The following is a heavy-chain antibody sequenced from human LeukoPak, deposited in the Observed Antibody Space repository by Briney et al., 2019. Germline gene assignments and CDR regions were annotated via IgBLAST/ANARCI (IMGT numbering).Heavy chain of an antibody. J-gene: IGHJ3*02. CDR1: GFTFSSYS. V-gene: IGHV3-21*01. D-gene: IGHD6-13*01. CDR2: ISSSSSYI. CDR3: ATLGQQLVEGDDAFDI. Sequence: GGSLRLSCAASGFTFSSYSMNWVRQAPGKGLEWVSSISSSSSYIYYADSVKGRFTISRDNAKNSLYLQMNSLRAEDTAVYYCATLGQQLVEGDDAFDIWGQGTMVTASS.